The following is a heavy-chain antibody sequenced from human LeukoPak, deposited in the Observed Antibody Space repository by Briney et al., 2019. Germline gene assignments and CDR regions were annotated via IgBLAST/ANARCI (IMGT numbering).Heavy chain of an antibody. CDR2: ISTGSNYI. CDR3: ARGLPCNDAFDV. D-gene: IGHD4-11*01. Sequence: GGSLRLSCAPSGFTFSTYNLNWVRQAPGKGLEWVSTISTGSNYIFYADSVKGRFTISRDDAKNSLYLQVNSLRAEDTAVYYCARGLPCNDAFDVWGQGTMVTVSS. J-gene: IGHJ3*01. V-gene: IGHV3-21*01. CDR1: GFTFSTYN.